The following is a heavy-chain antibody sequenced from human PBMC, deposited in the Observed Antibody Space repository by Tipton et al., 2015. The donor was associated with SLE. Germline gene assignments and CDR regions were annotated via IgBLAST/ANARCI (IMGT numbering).Heavy chain of an antibody. CDR2: IYHTGST. J-gene: IGHJ4*02. CDR3: ARARRTTSSHFDY. D-gene: IGHD1-14*01. Sequence: TLSLTCTVSGGSISRIGYYWSWIRQHPGKGLEWIGYIYHTGSTYYNPSLESRLTISIDTSKNQFSLRLTSMTPADTALYYCARARRTTSSHFDYWGQGTQVTVSS. CDR1: GGSISRIGYY. V-gene: IGHV4-31*03.